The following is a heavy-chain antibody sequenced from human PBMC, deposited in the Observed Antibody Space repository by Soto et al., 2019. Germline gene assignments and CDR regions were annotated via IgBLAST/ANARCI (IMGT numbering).Heavy chain of an antibody. CDR3: AREDWNYGPLSY. D-gene: IGHD1-7*01. V-gene: IGHV3-30-3*01. CDR2: ISYDGSNK. J-gene: IGHJ4*02. CDR1: GFTFSSYA. Sequence: ESGGGVVQPGRSLRLSCAASGFTFSSYAMHWVRQAPGKGLEWVAVISYDGSNKYYADSVKGRFTISRDNSKNTLYLQMNSLRAEDTAVYYCAREDWNYGPLSYWGQGTLVTVSS.